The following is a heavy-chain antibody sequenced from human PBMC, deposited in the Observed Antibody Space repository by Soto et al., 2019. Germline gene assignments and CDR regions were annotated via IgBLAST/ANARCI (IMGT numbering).Heavy chain of an antibody. J-gene: IGHJ6*02. CDR2: IVVGSGNT. D-gene: IGHD2-2*01. Sequence: SVKVSCKVSGFTFTDSAVQWVRQARGQGLEWIGWIVVGSGNTNDAQKFQERVTITRDMSTSTAYMELSSLRSEDTAVYYCAAGRTGGSYYGMDVWGQGTTVTVS. CDR1: GFTFTDSA. CDR3: AAGRTGGSYYGMDV. V-gene: IGHV1-58*01.